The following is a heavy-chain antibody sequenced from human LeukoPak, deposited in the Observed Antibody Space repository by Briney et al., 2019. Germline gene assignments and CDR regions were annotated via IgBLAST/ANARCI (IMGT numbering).Heavy chain of an antibody. CDR3: AREVVIDAFDV. CDR1: GGSITTYY. J-gene: IGHJ3*01. CDR2: IYSTGST. D-gene: IGHD2-2*01. V-gene: IGHV4-4*07. Sequence: SETLSLTCTVSGGSITTYYWSWVRQPAGKGLEWIGRIYSTGSTSYNPSLKSRVTVSVDTSKNQFSLRLSSVAAADTAVYYCAREVVIDAFDVWGQGTMVTVSS.